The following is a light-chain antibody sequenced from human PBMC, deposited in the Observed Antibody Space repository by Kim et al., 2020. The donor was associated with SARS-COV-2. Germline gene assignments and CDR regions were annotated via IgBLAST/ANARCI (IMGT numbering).Light chain of an antibody. V-gene: IGKV3-20*01. Sequence: EIVLTQSPGTLSLSPGERATLSCRASQSVSSSYLAWYQQKPGQAPRLLIYGASSRATGTTDRFSGSGSGTVFTLTISRLEPEDFAVYYCQEYGSSPLTCGGGTRLEI. CDR1: QSVSSSY. J-gene: IGKJ4*01. CDR3: QEYGSSPLT. CDR2: GAS.